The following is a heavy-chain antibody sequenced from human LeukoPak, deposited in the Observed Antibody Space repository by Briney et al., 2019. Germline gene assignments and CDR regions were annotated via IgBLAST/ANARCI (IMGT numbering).Heavy chain of an antibody. CDR1: GGSISSSSYY. D-gene: IGHD3-10*01. Sequence: PSETLSLTCTVSGGSISSSSYYWGWIRQPPGKGLEWIGSIYYSGGTYYNPSLKSRVTISVDTSKNQFSLKLSSVTAADTAVYYCARKVLMVRGTARWFDPWGQGTLVTVSS. CDR2: IYYSGGT. J-gene: IGHJ5*02. V-gene: IGHV4-39*07. CDR3: ARKVLMVRGTARWFDP.